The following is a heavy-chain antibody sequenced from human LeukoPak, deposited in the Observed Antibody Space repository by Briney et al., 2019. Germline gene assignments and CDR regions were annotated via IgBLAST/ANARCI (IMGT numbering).Heavy chain of an antibody. D-gene: IGHD3-22*01. CDR2: ISSSSAYI. CDR3: AKGSPYYYDSSGYHYPPDY. V-gene: IGHV3-21*04. J-gene: IGHJ4*02. Sequence: GGSLRLSCAASGFTFSGYSMNWVRQAPGKGLEWVSSISSSSAYIYYADSVKGRFTISRDNSKNSLYLQMNSLRAEDTALYYCAKGSPYYYDSSGYHYPPDYWGQGTLVTVSS. CDR1: GFTFSGYS.